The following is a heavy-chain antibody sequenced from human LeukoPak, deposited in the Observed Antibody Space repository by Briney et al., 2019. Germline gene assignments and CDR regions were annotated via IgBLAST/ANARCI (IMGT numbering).Heavy chain of an antibody. J-gene: IGHJ4*02. V-gene: IGHV3-30*02. CDR1: GFAFSTCG. CDR2: IRSDGSIK. Sequence: GGSLRLSCAASGFAFSTCGMHWVRQAPGKGLEWVAFIRSDGSIKYYADSVKGRFTISRDNSKNTLYLQMNSLRPEDTAVYWCAKTHSTSWGIFEYWGQGALVTVSS. D-gene: IGHD6-13*01. CDR3: AKTHSTSWGIFEY.